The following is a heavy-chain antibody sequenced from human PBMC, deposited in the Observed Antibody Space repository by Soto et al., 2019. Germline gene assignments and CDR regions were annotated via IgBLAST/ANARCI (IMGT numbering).Heavy chain of an antibody. CDR1: RCSISSYY. V-gene: IGHV4-59*01. D-gene: IGHD6-6*01. J-gene: IGHJ5*02. CDR3: ARYAHSIAARTVNWFDP. CDR2: IYYTLST. Sequence: TSETLTLRWSLCRCSISSYYWRWIRQPPGKGLERLGYIYYTLSTHFNPSLKSQVTISVDTSKNQLSLKLSSVTAADTAVYYCARYAHSIAARTVNWFDPWGQGTLVTVSS.